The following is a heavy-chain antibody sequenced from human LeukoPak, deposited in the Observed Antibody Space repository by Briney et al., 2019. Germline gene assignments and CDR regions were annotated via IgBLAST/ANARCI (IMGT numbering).Heavy chain of an antibody. CDR2: IYYSGST. J-gene: IGHJ2*01. CDR1: GYSISSGYY. Sequence: PSETLSLTCTVSGYSISSGYYWGWIRPPPGKGLEWIGSIYYSGSTYYNPSLKRRVIISVDTSNNHFSLQLSSVAAADTAGYYCARTCGELPADWYFDRWGRGNLVTVSS. D-gene: IGHD1-26*01. V-gene: IGHV4-38-2*02. CDR3: ARTCGELPADWYFDR.